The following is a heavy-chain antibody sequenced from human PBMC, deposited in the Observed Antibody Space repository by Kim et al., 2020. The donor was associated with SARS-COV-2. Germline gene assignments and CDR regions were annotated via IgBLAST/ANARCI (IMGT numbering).Heavy chain of an antibody. CDR2: IIPILGIA. Sequence: SVKVSCKASGGTFSSYAISWVRQAPGQGLEWMGRIIPILGIANYAQKFQGRVTITADKSTSTAYMELSSLRSEDTAVYYCARVGNWQWTGYGMDVWGQGTTVIVSS. V-gene: IGHV1-69*04. J-gene: IGHJ6*02. CDR3: ARVGNWQWTGYGMDV. CDR1: GGTFSSYA. D-gene: IGHD6-19*01.